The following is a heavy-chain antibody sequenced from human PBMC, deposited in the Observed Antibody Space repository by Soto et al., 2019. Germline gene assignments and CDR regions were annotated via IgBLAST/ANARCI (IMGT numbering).Heavy chain of an antibody. J-gene: IGHJ6*02. CDR3: ARVGGGRYIGSYYYYYYGMDV. CDR2: IIPIFGTA. Sequence: SVKVSCKASGGTFSSYAISWVRQAPGQGLEWMGGIIPIFGTANYAQKFQGRVTITADESTSTAYMELRSLRSEDTAVYYCARVGGGRYIGSYYYYYYGMDVWGQGTTVTVSS. CDR1: GGTFSSYA. V-gene: IGHV1-69*13. D-gene: IGHD1-26*01.